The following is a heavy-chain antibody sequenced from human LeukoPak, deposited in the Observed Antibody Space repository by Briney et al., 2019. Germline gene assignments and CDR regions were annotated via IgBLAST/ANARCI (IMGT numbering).Heavy chain of an antibody. CDR2: ISASGGST. CDR1: GFTFSSYA. J-gene: IGHJ5*02. V-gene: IGHV3-23*01. Sequence: GGSLRLSCAASGFTFSSYAMSWVRQAPGKGLEWVSLISASGGSTYYADSMQGRFTVSRDNSKNTLYLQMDSLRAEDTAVYYCAKDLPLGYWPRTPLVLNYFDPWGQGTLVTVSS. D-gene: IGHD2-15*01. CDR3: AKDLPLGYWPRTPLVLNYFDP.